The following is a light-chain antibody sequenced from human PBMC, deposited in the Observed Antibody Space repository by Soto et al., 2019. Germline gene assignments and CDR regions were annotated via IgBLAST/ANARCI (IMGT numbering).Light chain of an antibody. CDR1: SSDVGGYNY. CDR3: SSYTTSSTPVV. CDR2: EVS. V-gene: IGLV2-14*01. Sequence: QSALTQPASVSGSPGQSITISCTGTSSDVGGYNYVSWYQQHPGKGPKLMIYEVSNRPSGVSNRFSGSKSGNTASLTISGLQAEAAAAYYCSSYTTSSTPVVFGGGTKLTVL. J-gene: IGLJ2*01.